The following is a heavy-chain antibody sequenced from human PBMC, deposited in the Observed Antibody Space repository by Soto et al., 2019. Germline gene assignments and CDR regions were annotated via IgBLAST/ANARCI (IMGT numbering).Heavy chain of an antibody. CDR2: IYHSGST. CDR3: ARDRSGDTDMPYNWFDP. V-gene: IGHV4-38-2*02. J-gene: IGHJ5*02. D-gene: IGHD5-18*01. CDR1: GYSISSGYY. Sequence: SETLSLTCAVSGYSISSGYYWGWIRQPPGKGLEWIGSIYHSGSTYYNPSLKSRVTISVDTSKNQFSLKLSSVTAADTAVYYCARDRSGDTDMPYNWFDPWGQGTLVTVSS.